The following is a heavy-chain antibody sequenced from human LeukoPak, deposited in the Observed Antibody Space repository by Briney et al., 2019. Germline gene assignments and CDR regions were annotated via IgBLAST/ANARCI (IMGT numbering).Heavy chain of an antibody. CDR1: SDSIIGYY. J-gene: IGHJ4*02. CDR2: VLYSGST. Sequence: PSETLSLTCSVSSDSIIGYYWTWVRQPPGKGLEWIGYVLYSGSTNCNPSLKSRVTISLDMSNKQFSLKLSSVTAADTAVYYCARDNWGIDYWGQGTLVTVSS. D-gene: IGHD7-27*01. V-gene: IGHV4-59*01. CDR3: ARDNWGIDY.